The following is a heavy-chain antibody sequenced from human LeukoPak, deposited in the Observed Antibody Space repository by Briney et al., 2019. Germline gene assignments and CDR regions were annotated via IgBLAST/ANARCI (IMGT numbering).Heavy chain of an antibody. J-gene: IGHJ3*02. D-gene: IGHD6-19*01. Sequence: SETLSLTCAVYGGSFSGYYWSWIRQPPGKGLEWIGEINHSGSTNYNPSLKSRVTISVDTSKNQFSLKLSSVAAADTAVYYCARVSGWHQRLGAFDIWGQGTMVTVSS. CDR2: INHSGST. CDR1: GGSFSGYY. V-gene: IGHV4-34*01. CDR3: ARVSGWHQRLGAFDI.